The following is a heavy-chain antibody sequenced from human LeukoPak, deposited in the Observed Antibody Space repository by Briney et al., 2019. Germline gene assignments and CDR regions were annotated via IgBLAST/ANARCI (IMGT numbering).Heavy chain of an antibody. CDR3: VRGKKPGWDMSYFDY. CDR1: GFTFSSYA. Sequence: GGSQRLSCAASGFTFSSYAMSWVRQAPGKGLEWVSSISTSSGYIFYADSLKGRVTISRDNAKNSLYLQMNSLRAEDTAVYYCVRGKKPGWDMSYFDYWGQGILVTVSS. D-gene: IGHD1-14*01. J-gene: IGHJ4*02. CDR2: ISTSSGYI. V-gene: IGHV3-21*06.